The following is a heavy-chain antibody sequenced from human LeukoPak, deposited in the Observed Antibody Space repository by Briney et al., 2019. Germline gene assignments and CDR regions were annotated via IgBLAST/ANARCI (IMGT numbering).Heavy chain of an antibody. V-gene: IGHV3-48*03. Sequence: GGSLRLSCAASGFTFSSYEMNWVRQAPGKGLEWVSYISSSGSTIYYADPVKGRFTISRDNAKNSLYLQMNSLRAEDTAVYYCARGVPKTSYYYYYMDVWGKGTTVTVSS. D-gene: IGHD4-11*01. CDR3: ARGVPKTSYYYYYMDV. J-gene: IGHJ6*03. CDR2: ISSSGSTI. CDR1: GFTFSSYE.